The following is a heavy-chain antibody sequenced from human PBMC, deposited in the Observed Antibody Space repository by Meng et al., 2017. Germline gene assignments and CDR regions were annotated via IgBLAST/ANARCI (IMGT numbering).Heavy chain of an antibody. CDR3: AKATVRLAADGQFDY. CDR2: ISWNSGSI. Sequence: SLKISCAASGFTFDDYAMHWVRQAPGKGLEWVSGISWNSGSIGYADSVKGRFTISRDNAKNSLYLQMNSLRAEDTALYYCAKATVRLAADGQFDYWGQGTLVTVSS. CDR1: GFTFDDYA. J-gene: IGHJ4*02. V-gene: IGHV3-9*01. D-gene: IGHD6-13*01.